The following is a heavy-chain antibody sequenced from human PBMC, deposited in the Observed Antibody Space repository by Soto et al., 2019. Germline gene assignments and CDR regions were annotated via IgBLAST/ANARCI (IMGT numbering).Heavy chain of an antibody. D-gene: IGHD3-22*01. Sequence: GASVKVSWKSSGGTFSSYSISWVRQAPGQGLEWMGGIIPIFGTANYAQKFQGRVTITADKSTSTAYMELSSLRSEDTAVYYCASHRRYYDSSGYWDWGQGTLVTVSS. CDR2: IIPIFGTA. CDR1: GGTFSSYS. V-gene: IGHV1-69*06. J-gene: IGHJ4*02. CDR3: ASHRRYYDSSGYWD.